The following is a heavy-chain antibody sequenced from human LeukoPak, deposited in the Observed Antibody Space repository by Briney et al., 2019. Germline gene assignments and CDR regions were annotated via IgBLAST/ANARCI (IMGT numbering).Heavy chain of an antibody. CDR1: GGSISSYH. V-gene: IGHV4-59*08. CDR3: ARDVWGGYYFDY. D-gene: IGHD3-16*01. CDR2: IYYCGST. J-gene: IGHJ4*02. Sequence: SETLSLTCTVSGGSISSYHWSWIRQPPGEGLEGIGYIYYCGSTNYNPSLKSRVTISVATSKNQFSLKLSSVTAADTAVYYCARDVWGGYYFDYWGQGTLVTVSS.